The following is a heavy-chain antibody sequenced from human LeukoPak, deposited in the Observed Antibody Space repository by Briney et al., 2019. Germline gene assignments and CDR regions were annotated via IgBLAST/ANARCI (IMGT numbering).Heavy chain of an antibody. Sequence: GGSLRLSCAASGFTFSSYGMSWVRQAPGKGLEWVSAISGSGGSTYYADSVKGRFTISRDNSKNSLYLQMNSLRAEDTGLYYCAKGASSWYGVSDYWGQGTLVTVSS. CDR1: GFTFSSYG. CDR2: ISGSGGST. D-gene: IGHD6-13*01. V-gene: IGHV3-23*01. CDR3: AKGASSWYGVSDY. J-gene: IGHJ4*02.